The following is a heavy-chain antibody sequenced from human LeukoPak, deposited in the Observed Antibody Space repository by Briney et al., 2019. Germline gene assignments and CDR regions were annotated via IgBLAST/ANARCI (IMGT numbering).Heavy chain of an antibody. D-gene: IGHD6-19*01. CDR3: ARDRGWYRADY. V-gene: IGHV3-7*04. J-gene: IGHJ4*02. Sequence: PGGSLRLSCAASGVSFSSHWMTWVRQAPGEGLEWVANINKDGSQKKYVDSVKGRFTISRENDKNSLYLQMSSLRAEDTAVYYCARDRGWYRADYWGQGTLVTVSS. CDR1: GVSFSSHW. CDR2: INKDGSQK.